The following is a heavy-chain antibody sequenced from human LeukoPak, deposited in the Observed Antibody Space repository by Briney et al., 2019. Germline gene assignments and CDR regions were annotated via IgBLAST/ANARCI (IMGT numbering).Heavy chain of an antibody. Sequence: ASVKVSCKASGYTFTDCGINWVRPAPGQGLEGMGWISGYNGDTKYAQRLQGRVTMTTDTSTSTAYMELRSLRSDDTAVYYCARKAYGDYAQNDYWGQGTLVTVSS. V-gene: IGHV1-18*01. CDR1: GYTFTDCG. CDR3: ARKAYGDYAQNDY. CDR2: ISGYNGDT. J-gene: IGHJ4*02. D-gene: IGHD4-17*01.